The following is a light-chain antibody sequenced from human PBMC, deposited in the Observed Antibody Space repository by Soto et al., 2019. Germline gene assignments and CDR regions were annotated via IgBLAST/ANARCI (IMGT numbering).Light chain of an antibody. V-gene: IGLV2-14*01. CDR1: SSDVGGYNY. J-gene: IGLJ2*01. CDR3: SSYTSSSMGVV. CDR2: DVS. Sequence: QSALTQPASVSGSPGQSITISCTGTSSDVGGYNYVSWYQQHPGKAPKLMIYDVSNRPSGVSNRFSGSKSGNTASLTISGLHAEDEADYYCSSYTSSSMGVVFGGGTKLTVL.